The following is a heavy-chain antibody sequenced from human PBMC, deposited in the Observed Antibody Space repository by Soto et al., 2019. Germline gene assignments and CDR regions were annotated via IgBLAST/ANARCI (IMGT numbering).Heavy chain of an antibody. J-gene: IGHJ4*02. V-gene: IGHV3-11*01. CDR1: GFNFGDLY. Sequence: QVQLVESGGALVKPGGSLRLSCAASGFNFGDLYISWIRQAPGKGLEWVSFISATGETTYYADSVKGRFTISRDNAQKSLDQQRNSLCDDASAIEYCASLLQVTRRKNYFHFWGQGSLGTVS. CDR3: ASLLQVTRRKNYFHF. CDR2: ISATGETT. D-gene: IGHD1-26*01.